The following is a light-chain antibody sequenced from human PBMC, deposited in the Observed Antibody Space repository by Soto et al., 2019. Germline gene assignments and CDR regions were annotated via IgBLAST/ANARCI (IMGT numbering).Light chain of an antibody. Sequence: LTLNDATRAVSGEGRDTGCCRASQSVSSYLAWYQQKPGQAPRLLIYDASNRATGIPARFSGSGSGTDYDLAIRSRQPEEFAVHNYQQRSNGPVTFGQGTRLEIK. V-gene: IGKV3-11*01. CDR2: DAS. CDR1: QSVSSY. J-gene: IGKJ5*01. CDR3: QQRSNGPVT.